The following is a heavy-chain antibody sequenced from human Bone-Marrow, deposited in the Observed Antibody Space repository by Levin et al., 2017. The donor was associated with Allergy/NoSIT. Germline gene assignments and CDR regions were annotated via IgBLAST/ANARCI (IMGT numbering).Heavy chain of an antibody. Sequence: GGSLRLSCAGSGFTFRSYWMSWVRQAPGKGLEWVANINQDGSQKNYVESVRGRFTISRDNAENSMDLQMNDPRAEDSAVYYCARVIATDEAFDPWGQGTLVTVSS. J-gene: IGHJ5*02. CDR1: GFTFRSYW. D-gene: IGHD6-13*01. CDR2: INQDGSQK. CDR3: ARVIATDEAFDP. V-gene: IGHV3-7*01.